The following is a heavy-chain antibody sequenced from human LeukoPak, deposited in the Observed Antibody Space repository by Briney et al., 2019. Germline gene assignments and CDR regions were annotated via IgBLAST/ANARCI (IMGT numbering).Heavy chain of an antibody. V-gene: IGHV1-18*01. CDR2: ISGYNGNT. D-gene: IGHD4-17*01. J-gene: IGHJ4*02. CDR3: ARAPATVTIDY. CDR1: GYTFPNYG. Sequence: ASVKLSCKASGYTFPNYGVSWVRQAPGQGLEWMGWISGYNGNTNFAKKVLGRVTMTTDTSTSTAYMELRSLRSDDTAVYYCARAPATVTIDYWGQGTLVTVSS.